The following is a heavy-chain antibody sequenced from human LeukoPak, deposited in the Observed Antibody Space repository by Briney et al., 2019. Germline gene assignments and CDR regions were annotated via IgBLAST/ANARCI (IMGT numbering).Heavy chain of an antibody. CDR3: ARSVYSSSSLFDY. V-gene: IGHV3-21*01. J-gene: IGHJ4*02. CDR2: ISSSSSYI. Sequence: GRSLRLSCAASGFTFSSYSMNWVRQAPGKGLEWVSSISSSSSYIYYADSVKGRFTISRDNAKNSLYLQMNSLRAEDTAVYYCARSVYSSSSLFDYWGQGTLVTVSS. CDR1: GFTFSSYS. D-gene: IGHD6-6*01.